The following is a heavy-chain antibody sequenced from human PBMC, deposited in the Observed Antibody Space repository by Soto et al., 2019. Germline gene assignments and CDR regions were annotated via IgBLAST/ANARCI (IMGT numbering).Heavy chain of an antibody. CDR1: GGSISNYY. D-gene: IGHD5-18*01. Sequence: SETLSLTCTVSGGSISNYYWNWIRQSPGKGLEWIGYIYSSGSTHYNPSLQNRVTISIDTSKNQVSLKVNSVTAADAAVYYCARDHPHSYGVYYFDYWGQGTPVTVSS. CDR3: ARDHPHSYGVYYFDY. V-gene: IGHV4-59*01. CDR2: IYSSGST. J-gene: IGHJ4*02.